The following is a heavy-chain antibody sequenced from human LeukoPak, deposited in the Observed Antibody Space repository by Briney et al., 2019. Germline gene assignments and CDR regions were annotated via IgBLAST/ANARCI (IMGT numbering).Heavy chain of an antibody. CDR2: IYTSETT. CDR1: GFTFSSYA. D-gene: IGHD3-10*01. V-gene: IGHV4-4*07. J-gene: IGHJ3*01. CDR3: AKESGRGTFDL. Sequence: PGGSLRLSCAASGFTFSSYAMSWVRQAPGKGLEWIGRIYTSETTNYSPSLRGRVRLSVDRAANQFSLRLTSVTAADTAVYYCAKESGRGTFDLWGQGTMVTVSA.